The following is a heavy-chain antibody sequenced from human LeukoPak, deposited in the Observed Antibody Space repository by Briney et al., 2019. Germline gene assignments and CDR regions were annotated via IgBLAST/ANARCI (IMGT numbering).Heavy chain of an antibody. CDR2: IYYSGST. Sequence: SETLSLTCTVSGGSISSSSYYWGWIRQPPGKGLEWIGSIYYSGSTYYNPSLKSRVTISVDTSKNQFSLKLSSVTAADTAVYFCARRSDSGSDDGEDYFDYWGQGTLVTVSP. CDR1: GGSISSSSYY. V-gene: IGHV4-39*07. D-gene: IGHD1-26*01. J-gene: IGHJ4*02. CDR3: ARRSDSGSDDGEDYFDY.